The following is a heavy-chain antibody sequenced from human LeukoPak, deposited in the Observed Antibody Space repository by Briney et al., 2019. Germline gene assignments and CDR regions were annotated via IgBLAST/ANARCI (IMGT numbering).Heavy chain of an antibody. J-gene: IGHJ4*02. CDR3: ARGPHSSSSGLIWLYYFDY. Sequence: ASVKVSCKASGDSFTSYYMHWVRQAPGQGLEWMGIINPSGGSTSYAQKFQGRVTMTRDMSTSTAYMELRSLRSDDTAVYYCARGPHSSSSGLIWLYYFDYWGQGTLVTVSS. CDR1: GDSFTSYY. V-gene: IGHV1-46*01. CDR2: INPSGGST. D-gene: IGHD6-19*01.